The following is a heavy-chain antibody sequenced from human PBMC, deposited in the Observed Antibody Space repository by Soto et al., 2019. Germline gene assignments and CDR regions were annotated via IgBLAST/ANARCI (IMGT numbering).Heavy chain of an antibody. CDR3: ARGVYSGSYFDD. CDR2: IYYSGST. J-gene: IGHJ4*02. Sequence: QVQLQESGPGLVKPSETLSLTCTVSGGSVSSYYWNWIRQPPGKGLEWIGYIYYSGSTNYNPSLKSRVTISVETSKTEFSLKRSSVTASDTAVYYCARGVYSGSYFDDLGQGTLVTVSS. D-gene: IGHD1-26*01. V-gene: IGHV4-59*02. CDR1: GGSVSSYY.